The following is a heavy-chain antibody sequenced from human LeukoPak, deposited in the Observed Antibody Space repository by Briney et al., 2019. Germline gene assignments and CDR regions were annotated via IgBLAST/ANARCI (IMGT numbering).Heavy chain of an antibody. V-gene: IGHV1-18*04. J-gene: IGHJ3*02. CDR2: ISPYNDYT. D-gene: IGHD2-2*01. Sequence: ASVKVSCKASGYTFTNYGISWVRQAPGQGLEWMGWISPYNDYTNYAQKLQGRVTMTTDTSPSTGYMELRSLRSDDTAVYYCARWYCSSTSCYAGAFDMWGQGTMVTVSS. CDR1: GYTFTNYG. CDR3: ARWYCSSTSCYAGAFDM.